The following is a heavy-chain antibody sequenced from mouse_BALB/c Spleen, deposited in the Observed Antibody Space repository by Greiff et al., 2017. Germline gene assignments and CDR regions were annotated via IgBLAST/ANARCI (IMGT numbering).Heavy chain of an antibody. CDR1: GYTFSSYW. Sequence: VQLQQSGAELMKPGASVKISCKATGYTFSSYWIAWVKQRPGHGLEWIGEILPGSGSTNYNEKFKGKATFTADTSSNTAYMQLSSLTSEDSAVYYCARRDMMGSLAYWGQGTLVTVSA. J-gene: IGHJ3*01. CDR3: ARRDMMGSLAY. CDR2: ILPGSGST. V-gene: IGHV1-9*01. D-gene: IGHD2-3*01.